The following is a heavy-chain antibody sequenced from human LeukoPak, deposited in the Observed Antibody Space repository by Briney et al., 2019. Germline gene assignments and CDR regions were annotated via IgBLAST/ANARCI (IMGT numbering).Heavy chain of an antibody. CDR2: IYTSGST. CDR1: GGSISSGSYY. Sequence: SETLSLTCTVSGGSISSGSYYWSWIRQPAGKGLEWIGRIYTSGSTNYNPSLKSRVTISVDTSKNQFSLKLSSVTAADTAVYYCARAEAAAGFDYWGLGTLVTVSS. J-gene: IGHJ4*02. D-gene: IGHD6-13*01. CDR3: ARAEAAAGFDY. V-gene: IGHV4-61*02.